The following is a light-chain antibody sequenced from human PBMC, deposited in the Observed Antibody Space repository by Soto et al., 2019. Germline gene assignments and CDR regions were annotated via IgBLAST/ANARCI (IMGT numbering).Light chain of an antibody. V-gene: IGKV4-1*01. CDR1: QTVLHDTNSKSY. CDR2: WAS. Sequence: DNVMTQSPDSLIVSLGERATINCKSSQTVLHDTNSKSYLSWFQQKPGQPPKLLISWASTRESGVPARFSGSGSETDFTLTISDLQAEDVGVYYCQQYYATPPTFGQGSKLEI. CDR3: QQYYATPPT. J-gene: IGKJ2*01.